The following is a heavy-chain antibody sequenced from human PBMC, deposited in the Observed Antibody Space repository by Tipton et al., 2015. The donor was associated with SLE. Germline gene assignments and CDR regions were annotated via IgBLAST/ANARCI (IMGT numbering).Heavy chain of an antibody. Sequence: PGLVKPSETLSLKCTVSGGSINTRNYNWAWIRQPPGKGLEWIGSVYYSGPTYSNPSLKSRVTTSLDTSKNQFYLKLTSVTATDTAIYYCARQITPHYYETGGSSSDGFDVWGQGTMVTVSS. V-gene: IGHV4-39*07. J-gene: IGHJ3*01. CDR3: ARQITPHYYETGGSSSDGFDV. CDR2: VYYSGPT. CDR1: GGSINTRNYN. D-gene: IGHD3-22*01.